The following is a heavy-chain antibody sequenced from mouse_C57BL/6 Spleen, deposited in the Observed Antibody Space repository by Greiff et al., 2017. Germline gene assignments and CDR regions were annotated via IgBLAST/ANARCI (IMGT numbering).Heavy chain of an antibody. CDR3: AREGNHSY. V-gene: IGHV1-26*01. D-gene: IGHD2-12*01. CDR1: GYTFTDYY. Sequence: EVQLQQSGPELVKPGASVKISCKASGYTFTDYYMNWVKQSHGKSLEWIGDINPNNGGTSYNQKFKGKATLTVDKSSSTAYMKLRSLTSDDSAVYYCAREGNHSYWGQGTTLTVSS. CDR2: INPNNGGT. J-gene: IGHJ2*01.